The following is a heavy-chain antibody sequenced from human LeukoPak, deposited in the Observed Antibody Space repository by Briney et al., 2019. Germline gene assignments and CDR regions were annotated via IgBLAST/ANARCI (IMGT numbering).Heavy chain of an antibody. V-gene: IGHV5-51*01. CDR3: ARRSYGDTRSFDL. CDR1: GYSFTSYW. CDR2: IYPGDSDT. D-gene: IGHD4-17*01. J-gene: IGHJ2*01. Sequence: GASLKISCQGSGYSFTSYWIGWVRQLPGKGLEWMGIIYPGDSDTRYSPSFQGQVTISADKSISTAYLQWSSLKASDTAMYYCARRSYGDTRSFDLWGRGTLVTVSS.